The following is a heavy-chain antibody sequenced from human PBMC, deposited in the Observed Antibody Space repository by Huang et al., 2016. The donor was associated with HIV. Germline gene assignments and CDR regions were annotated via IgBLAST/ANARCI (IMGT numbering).Heavy chain of an antibody. CDR2: IYHSGTT. CDR3: AAHGRIVGIPAAPLRFDP. CDR1: GGSISSSSYY. V-gene: IGHV4-39*01. J-gene: IGHJ5*02. D-gene: IGHD6-13*01. Sequence: QLQLQESGPGLVKPSETLSLTCTVSGGSISSSSYYWGWIRQPPGKGLEWIGSIYHSGTTYYMPSLKSRVTISVDTSRTQVSLKLSSVTAADTAVYYCAAHGRIVGIPAAPLRFDPWGQGTLVTVSS.